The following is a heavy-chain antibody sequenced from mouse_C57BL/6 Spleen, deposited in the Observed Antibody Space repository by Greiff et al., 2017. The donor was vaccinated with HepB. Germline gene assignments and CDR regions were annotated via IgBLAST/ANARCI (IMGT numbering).Heavy chain of an antibody. V-gene: IGHV5-4*03. J-gene: IGHJ2*01. Sequence: EVKVVESGGGLVKPGGSLKLSCAASGFTFSSYAMSWVRQTPEKRLEWVATISDGGSYTYYPDNVKGRFTISRDNAKNNLYLQMSHLKSEDTAMYYCARGGVVATYYFDYWGQGTTLTVSS. D-gene: IGHD1-1*01. CDR3: ARGGVVATYYFDY. CDR2: ISDGGSYT. CDR1: GFTFSSYA.